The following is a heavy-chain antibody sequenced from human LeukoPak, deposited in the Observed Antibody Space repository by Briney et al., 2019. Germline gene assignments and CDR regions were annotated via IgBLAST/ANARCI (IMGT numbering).Heavy chain of an antibody. CDR3: ARALMYYDFWSGSQAYYMDV. V-gene: IGHV1-69*06. J-gene: IGHJ6*03. D-gene: IGHD3-3*01. Sequence: ASVKVSCKASGGTFSSYAISWVRQAPGQGLEWMGWIIPIFGTANYAQKFQGRVTITADKSTSTDYMELSSLRSEDTAVYYCARALMYYDFWSGSQAYYMDVWGKGTTVSVSS. CDR2: IIPIFGTA. CDR1: GGTFSSYA.